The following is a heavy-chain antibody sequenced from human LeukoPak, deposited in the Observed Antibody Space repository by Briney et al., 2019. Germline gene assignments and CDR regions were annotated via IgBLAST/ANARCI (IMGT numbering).Heavy chain of an antibody. CDR3: ARARTMVYGDYSDY. CDR1: GGTFSSYA. V-gene: IGHV1-69*04. CDR2: IIPILGIA. D-gene: IGHD4/OR15-4a*01. J-gene: IGHJ4*02. Sequence: SVNVSCKASGGTFSSYAISWVRQAPGHGLEWMGRIIPILGIANYAQKFQGRVTITADKSTSTAYMELSSLRSEDTAVYYCARARTMVYGDYSDYWGQGTLVTVSS.